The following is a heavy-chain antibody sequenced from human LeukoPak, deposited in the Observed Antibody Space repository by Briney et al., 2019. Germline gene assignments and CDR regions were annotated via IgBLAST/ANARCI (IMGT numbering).Heavy chain of an antibody. CDR2: IDGGGEAT. CDR1: GFTFNNYA. J-gene: IGHJ6*02. V-gene: IGHV3-23*01. CDR3: AKMDQSYSSSWYDPYYYYGMDV. D-gene: IGHD6-13*01. Sequence: GGSLRLSCAASGFTFNNYAMGWVRQPPGKGLEWLSAIDGGGEATKYADSVKGRFTISRDNSKNTVSLQMNSLRAEDTAVYYCAKMDQSYSSSWYDPYYYYGMDVWGQGTTVTVSS.